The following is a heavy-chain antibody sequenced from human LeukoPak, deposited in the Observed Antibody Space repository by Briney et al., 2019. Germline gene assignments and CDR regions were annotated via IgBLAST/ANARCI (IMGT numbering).Heavy chain of an antibody. Sequence: GASVTVSFTASGYTFTSYYMHWVRQAPGQGLEWMGIINPSGGSTTYAQKFQGRVTMTRDTSTSTVYMELSSLRSDDTALYYCAREYSGSSCFDYWGQGTLVTVSS. D-gene: IGHD1-26*01. CDR1: GYTFTSYY. J-gene: IGHJ4*02. CDR3: AREYSGSSCFDY. V-gene: IGHV1-46*01. CDR2: INPSGGST.